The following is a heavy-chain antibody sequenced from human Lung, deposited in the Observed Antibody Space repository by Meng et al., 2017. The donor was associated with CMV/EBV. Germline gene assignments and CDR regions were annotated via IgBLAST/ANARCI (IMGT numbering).Heavy chain of an antibody. Sequence: ESXKISXAASGFTVSSNYMSWVRQAPGKGLEWVSVIYSGGSTYYADSVKGRFTISRDNSKNTLYLQMNSLRAEDTAVYYCARDQGRGYSYGQAYYYGMDVWGQGXTVTFSS. CDR2: IYSGGST. D-gene: IGHD5-18*01. CDR1: GFTVSSNY. V-gene: IGHV3-66*02. CDR3: ARDQGRGYSYGQAYYYGMDV. J-gene: IGHJ6*02.